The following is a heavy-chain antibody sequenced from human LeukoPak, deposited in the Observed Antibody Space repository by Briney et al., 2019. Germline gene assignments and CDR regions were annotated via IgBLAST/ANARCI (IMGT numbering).Heavy chain of an antibody. CDR1: GFTFSANG. CDR3: VRAQGYLDY. V-gene: IGHV3-64D*09. CDR2: ITSNGVGT. Sequence: GGSLRLSCSASGFTFSANGMQWVRPAPGKGLEYVSAITSNGVGTSYADSVRGRFTISRDNSKNTLYLQMNSLRGDDTAVYYCVRAQGYLDYWGQGTLVIVSS. J-gene: IGHJ4*02.